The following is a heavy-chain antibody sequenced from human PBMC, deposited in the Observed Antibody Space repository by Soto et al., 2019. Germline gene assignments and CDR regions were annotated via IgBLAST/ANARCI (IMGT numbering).Heavy chain of an antibody. CDR3: ARGGGSTKVDY. D-gene: IGHD2-2*01. Sequence: QVQLQESGPGLVKPSQTLSLTCTVSGGSITSSGYYWSWIRQHPGEGLEWIGFTSNSGSTSYNPSLKSRGTISVDTSSNQFSLHLKSVTAAATAVYYCARGGGSTKVDYWGQGTLVTVSP. CDR1: GGSITSSGYY. V-gene: IGHV4-31*03. CDR2: TSNSGST. J-gene: IGHJ4*02.